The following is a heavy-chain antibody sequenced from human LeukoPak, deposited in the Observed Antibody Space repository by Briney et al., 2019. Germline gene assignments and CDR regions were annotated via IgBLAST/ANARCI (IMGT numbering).Heavy chain of an antibody. CDR1: GGSISSSSYY. V-gene: IGHV4-39*01. D-gene: IGHD3-22*01. Sequence: SETLSLTCTVSGGSISSSSYYWGWIRQPPGKGLEWIGSIYYSGSTYYNPSLKSRVTISVDTSKNQFSLKLSSVTAADTAVCYCARRVSSGCYYYYGMDVWGQGTTVTVSS. J-gene: IGHJ6*02. CDR2: IYYSGST. CDR3: ARRVSSGCYYYYGMDV.